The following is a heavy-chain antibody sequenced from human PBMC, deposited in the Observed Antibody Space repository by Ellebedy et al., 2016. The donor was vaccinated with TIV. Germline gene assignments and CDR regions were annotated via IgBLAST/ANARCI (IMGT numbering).Heavy chain of an antibody. CDR3: AREGYYDFWSGYLTNNWFDP. CDR1: GFTFSSYA. V-gene: IGHV3-30-3*01. CDR2: ISYDGSNK. Sequence: GESLKISCAASGFTFSSYAMHWVRQAPGKGLEWVAVISYDGSNKYYADSVKGRFTISRDNSKNTLYLQMNSLRAEDTAVYYCAREGYYDFWSGYLTNNWFDPWGQGTLVTVSS. J-gene: IGHJ5*02. D-gene: IGHD3-3*01.